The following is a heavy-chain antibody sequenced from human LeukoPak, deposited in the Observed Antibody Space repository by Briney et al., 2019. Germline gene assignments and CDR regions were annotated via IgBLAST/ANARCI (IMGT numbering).Heavy chain of an antibody. J-gene: IGHJ4*02. V-gene: IGHV4-39*07. Sequence: SETLSLTCTVSGGSIIRSTYYWGWIRQPPGKGLEWIGSIYYSGSTYYNPSLKSRVTISVDTSKNQFSLKLSSVTAADTAVYYCARGLSIAALVDLFDYWGQGTLVTVSS. D-gene: IGHD6-6*01. CDR3: ARGLSIAALVDLFDY. CDR2: IYYSGST. CDR1: GGSIIRSTYY.